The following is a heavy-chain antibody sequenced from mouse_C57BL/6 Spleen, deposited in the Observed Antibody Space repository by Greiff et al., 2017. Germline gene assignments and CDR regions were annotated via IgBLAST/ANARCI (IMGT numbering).Heavy chain of an antibody. D-gene: IGHD2-4*01. CDR3: AREDSTMIMAY. V-gene: IGHV1-82*01. Sequence: QVQLKQSGPELVKPGASVKISCKASGYAFSSSWMNWVKQRPGKGLEWIGRIYPGDGDTNYNGKFKGKATLTADKSSSTAYMQLSSLTSEDSAVYFCAREDSTMIMAYWGQGTLVTVSA. CDR2: IYPGDGDT. CDR1: GYAFSSSW. J-gene: IGHJ3*01.